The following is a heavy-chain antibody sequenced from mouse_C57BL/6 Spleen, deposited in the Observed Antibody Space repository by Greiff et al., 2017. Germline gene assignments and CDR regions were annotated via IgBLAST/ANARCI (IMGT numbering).Heavy chain of an antibody. J-gene: IGHJ4*01. CDR1: GYTFTDYY. D-gene: IGHD1-1*01. CDR3: ARSTVVATHSPYYAMDY. V-gene: IGHV1-26*01. Sequence: EVQLQQSGPELVKPGASVKISCKASGYTFTDYYMNWVKQSHGKSLEWIGDINPNNGGTNYNQKFKGKATLTLDKSSSTAYMELRSLTSYDSAVYYCARSTVVATHSPYYAMDYWGQGTSVTVSS. CDR2: INPNNGGT.